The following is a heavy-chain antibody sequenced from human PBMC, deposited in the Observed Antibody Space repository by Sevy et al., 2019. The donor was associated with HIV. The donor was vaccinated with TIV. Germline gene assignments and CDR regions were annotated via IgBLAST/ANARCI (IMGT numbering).Heavy chain of an antibody. V-gene: IGHV3-30-3*01. CDR2: ISYDGTYK. CDR1: GFSFSHYA. CDR3: ARDAVRSHGDVGGDY. D-gene: IGHD4-17*01. Sequence: GGSLRLSCAVSGFSFSHYAFHWVRQAPGKGLEWVSLISYDGTYKYYADSVKGRFTISRDNSKNTLYLQMNSLRGNDTAVYYCARDAVRSHGDVGGDYWGQGTLVTVSS. J-gene: IGHJ4*02.